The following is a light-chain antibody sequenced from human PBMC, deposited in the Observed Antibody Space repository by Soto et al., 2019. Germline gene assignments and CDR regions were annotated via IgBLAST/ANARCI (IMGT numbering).Light chain of an antibody. CDR2: GAF. J-gene: IGKJ3*01. CDR1: QSVNNNY. CDR3: QQYGSAFT. Sequence: EIVLTQSPGTLSLSPGERATLSCRASQSVNNNYLAWYQQKPGQAPRLLIYGAFSRATGTPDRFSGSGSGTDFTLTISRLEPEDVAVYYCQQYGSAFTFGPGTKVDIK. V-gene: IGKV3-20*01.